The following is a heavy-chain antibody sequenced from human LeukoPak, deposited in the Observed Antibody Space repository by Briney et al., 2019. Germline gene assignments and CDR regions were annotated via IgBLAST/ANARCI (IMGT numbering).Heavy chain of an antibody. CDR1: GYTFTSYG. V-gene: IGHV1-18*01. D-gene: IGHD4-17*01. J-gene: IGHJ6*02. Sequence: ASVKVSCKASGYTFTSYGISWVRQAPGQGLEWMGWISAYNGNTNYAQKLQGRVTMTTDTSTSTAYMELRSLRSDDTAVYYCAKDYGDYENRYCYYGMDVWGQGTTVTVSS. CDR3: AKDYGDYENRYCYYGMDV. CDR2: ISAYNGNT.